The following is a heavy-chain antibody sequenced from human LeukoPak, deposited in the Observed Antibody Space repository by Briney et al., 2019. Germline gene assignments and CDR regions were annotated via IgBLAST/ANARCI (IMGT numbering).Heavy chain of an antibody. J-gene: IGHJ5*02. CDR2: IYYSGST. D-gene: IGHD3-22*01. V-gene: IGHV4-59*01. Sequence: SETLSLTCTVSGGSISSYYWSWIRQPPGKGLEWIGYIYYSGSTNYNPSLKSRVTISVDTSKNQFSLKLSSVTAADTAVYNCARDQGYYDSSGYYYGWFDPWGQGTLVTVSS. CDR3: ARDQGYYDSSGYYYGWFDP. CDR1: GGSISSYY.